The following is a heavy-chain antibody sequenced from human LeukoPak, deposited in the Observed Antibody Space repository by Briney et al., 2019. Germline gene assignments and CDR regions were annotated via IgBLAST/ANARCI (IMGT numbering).Heavy chain of an antibody. CDR3: ARGGYDILTGYYRPFDY. J-gene: IGHJ4*02. D-gene: IGHD3-9*01. V-gene: IGHV3-53*01. Sequence: AGESLRLSCAASGFTVSSNYMSWVRQAPGKGLEWVSVIYSGGSTYYADSVKGRFTISRDNSKNTLYLQMNSLRAEDTAVYYCARGGYDILTGYYRPFDYWGQGTLVTVSS. CDR1: GFTVSSNY. CDR2: IYSGGST.